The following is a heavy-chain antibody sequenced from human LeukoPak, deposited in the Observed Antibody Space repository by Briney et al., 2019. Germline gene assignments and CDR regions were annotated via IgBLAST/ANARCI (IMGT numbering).Heavy chain of an antibody. Sequence: SGTLSLTCAVSGGSISSSNWWSLVRQPPGKGLEWIGEIYHSGSTNYNPSLKSRVTISVDKSKNQFSLKLSSVTAADTAVYYCARYGCSGGSCYSENYYYYGMDVWGKGTTVTVSS. D-gene: IGHD2-15*01. CDR1: GGSISSSNW. J-gene: IGHJ6*04. V-gene: IGHV4-4*02. CDR3: ARYGCSGGSCYSENYYYYGMDV. CDR2: IYHSGST.